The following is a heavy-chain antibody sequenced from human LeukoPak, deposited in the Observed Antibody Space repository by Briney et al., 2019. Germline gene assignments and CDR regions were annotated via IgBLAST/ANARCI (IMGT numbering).Heavy chain of an antibody. CDR2: ISSNGGST. J-gene: IGHJ5*02. CDR3: VEDVTGTRFDP. CDR1: GFTFSSYA. Sequence: GGSLRLSCSASGFTFSSYAMHWVRQAPGKGLEYVSAISSNGGSTYYADSVKGRFTISRDNSKNTLYLQMSSLRAEDTAVYCCVEDVTGTRFDPWGQGTLVTVSS. V-gene: IGHV3-64D*06. D-gene: IGHD1-7*01.